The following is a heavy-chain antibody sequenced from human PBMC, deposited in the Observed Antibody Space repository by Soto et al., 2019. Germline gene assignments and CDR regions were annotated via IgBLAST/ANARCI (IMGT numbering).Heavy chain of an antibody. CDR3: ERHSYGDSYFDL. CDR2: IYSSENT. CDR1: GGSVSSSSYS. Sequence: SETLSLTCTVSGGSVSSSSYSWGWIRQSPGKGLEWIGTIYSSENTYYNPALLSRVTISVDRSKNQFSLKLSSVTAADTAVYNCERHSYGDSYFDLWGRGTPVTVFS. J-gene: IGHJ2*01. D-gene: IGHD4-17*01. V-gene: IGHV4-39*01.